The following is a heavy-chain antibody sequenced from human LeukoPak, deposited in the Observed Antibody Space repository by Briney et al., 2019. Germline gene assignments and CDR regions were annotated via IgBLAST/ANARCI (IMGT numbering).Heavy chain of an antibody. D-gene: IGHD6-19*01. J-gene: IGHJ5*02. CDR1: GYTFTTQH. Sequence: ASVKVSCKASGYTFTTQHMHWVRQAPGQGLEWMGIINPSGDSTIYARKFQGRVIMTRDTSTSTVYMELSSLRSEDTAVYYCARGAVAGIWSWFDPWGQGTLVTVSS. V-gene: IGHV1-46*01. CDR3: ARGAVAGIWSWFDP. CDR2: INPSGDST.